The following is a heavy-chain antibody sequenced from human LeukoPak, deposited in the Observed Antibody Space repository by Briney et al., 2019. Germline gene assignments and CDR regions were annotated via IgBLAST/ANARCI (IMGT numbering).Heavy chain of an antibody. J-gene: IGHJ6*02. V-gene: IGHV3-23*01. CDR1: GFTFGSYA. CDR2: ISGSGGST. D-gene: IGHD5-18*01. CDR3: AISGYSYGPPGYYYGMDV. Sequence: GGSLRLSCAASGFTFGSYAMSWVRQAPGKGLEWVSAISGSGGSTYYADSVKGRFTISRDNSKNTLYLQMNSLRAEDTAVYYCAISGYSYGPPGYYYGMDVWGQGTTVTVSS.